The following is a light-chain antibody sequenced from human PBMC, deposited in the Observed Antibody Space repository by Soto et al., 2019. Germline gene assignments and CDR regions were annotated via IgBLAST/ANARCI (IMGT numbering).Light chain of an antibody. J-gene: IGKJ4*01. CDR1: QDITNW. CDR2: AAS. V-gene: IGKV1D-12*01. Sequence: DLQMTQSPSSVSASVGDRVTITCRASQDITNWLAWYQQKPGRAPKVLIYAASSLESGVPSRFSGSRSGTEYTLTISSLQPEDFATYHCQQAKTFPLTFGGGTKVESK. CDR3: QQAKTFPLT.